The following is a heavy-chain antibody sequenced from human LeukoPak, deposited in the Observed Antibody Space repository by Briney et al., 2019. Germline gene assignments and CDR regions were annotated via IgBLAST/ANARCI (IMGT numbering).Heavy chain of an antibody. CDR1: GFTLDSHG. V-gene: IGHV3-30*03. D-gene: IGHD3-9*01. CDR3: ARDYDIFTGYSNGYYFDY. Sequence: PGRSLRLSCAASGFTLDSHGMHWVRQAPGKGLEWVAVISYDGSNKYYADSVKGRFTISRDNSKNTLYLQMDSLRAEDTAVYYCARDYDIFTGYSNGYYFDYWGQGTLVPVSS. CDR2: ISYDGSNK. J-gene: IGHJ4*02.